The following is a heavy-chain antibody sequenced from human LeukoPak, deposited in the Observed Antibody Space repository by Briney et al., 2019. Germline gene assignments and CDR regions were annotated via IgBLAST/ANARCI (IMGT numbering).Heavy chain of an antibody. CDR1: GFTFSTYW. D-gene: IGHD1-7*01. J-gene: IGHJ3*02. Sequence: PGGSLRLSCAASGFTFSTYWMSWVRQAPGKGLEWVSAISGSGGSTYYADSVKGRLTISRDNSKNTLYLQMNSLRAEDTAVYHCAKVTSGTNWNYGDAFDIWGQGTMVTVSS. V-gene: IGHV3-23*01. CDR2: ISGSGGST. CDR3: AKVTSGTNWNYGDAFDI.